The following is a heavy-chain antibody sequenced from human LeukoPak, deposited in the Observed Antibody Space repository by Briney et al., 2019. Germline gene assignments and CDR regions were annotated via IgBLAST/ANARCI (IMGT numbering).Heavy chain of an antibody. CDR1: GFTFSSYW. J-gene: IGHJ4*02. CDR2: IKQDGSEK. V-gene: IGHV3-7*03. CDR3: AKKGGFALQMTYYFDY. D-gene: IGHD3-16*01. Sequence: PGGSLRLSCAASGFTFSSYWMSWVRQAPGKGLEWVANIKQDGSEKYYVDSVKGRFTISRDNSKNTLYLQMNSLRAEDTAVYYCAKKGGFALQMTYYFDYWGQGTLVTVSS.